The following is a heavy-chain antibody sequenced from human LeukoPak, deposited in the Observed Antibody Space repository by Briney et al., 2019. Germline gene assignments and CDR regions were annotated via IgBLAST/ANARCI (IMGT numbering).Heavy chain of an antibody. CDR2: ISSSSYI. D-gene: IGHD4-17*01. CDR3: ARYDYGDYNFDY. CDR1: GFTFSSYS. J-gene: IGHJ4*02. Sequence: GGSLRLSCAASGFTFSSYSMNWVRQAPGKGLEWVSSISSSSYIYYADSVKGRFTISRDNAKNSLYLQMNSLRAEDTAVYYCARYDYGDYNFDYWGQGTLVTVSS. V-gene: IGHV3-21*01.